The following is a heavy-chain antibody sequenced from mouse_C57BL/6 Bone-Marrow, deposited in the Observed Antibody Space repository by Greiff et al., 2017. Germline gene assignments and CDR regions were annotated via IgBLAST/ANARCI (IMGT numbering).Heavy chain of an antibody. CDR1: GYTFTSYG. CDR3: ARFITTVVAPIGYAMDY. V-gene: IGHV1-81*01. D-gene: IGHD1-1*01. J-gene: IGHJ4*01. CDR2: IYPRSGNT. Sequence: VQLQQSGAELARPGASVKLSCKASGYTFTSYGISWVKQRTGQGLEWIGEIYPRSGNTYYNEKFKGKATLTADKSSSTAYMELRSLTSEDSAVYFCARFITTVVAPIGYAMDYWGQGTSVTVSS.